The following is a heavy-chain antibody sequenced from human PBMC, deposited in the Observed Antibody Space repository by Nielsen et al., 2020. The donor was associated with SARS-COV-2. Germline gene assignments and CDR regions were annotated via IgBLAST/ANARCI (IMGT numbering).Heavy chain of an antibody. D-gene: IGHD4-23*01. Sequence: GESLKISCAASGFTFSSYSMNWVRQAPGKGLEWVSSISSSSSYIYYADSVKGRFTISRDNAKNSLYLQTNSLRAEDTAVYYCARDYGGNLGWFDPWGQGTLVTVSS. J-gene: IGHJ5*02. V-gene: IGHV3-21*01. CDR1: GFTFSSYS. CDR2: ISSSSSYI. CDR3: ARDYGGNLGWFDP.